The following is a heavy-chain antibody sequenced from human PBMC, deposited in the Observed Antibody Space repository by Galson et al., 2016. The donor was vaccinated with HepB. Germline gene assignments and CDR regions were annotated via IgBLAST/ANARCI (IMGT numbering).Heavy chain of an antibody. Sequence: SLRLSCAASGFTFSSYGMHWVRLAPGKGLEWVAVISYDGSNKHYADSVKGRFSISRDNSKNTLYLQMHSLRPEATAVYYCAKKPRPGGGYGYPFDYWGQGTLVTVSS. V-gene: IGHV3-30*18. D-gene: IGHD5-18*01. J-gene: IGHJ4*02. CDR2: ISYDGSNK. CDR3: AKKPRPGGGYGYPFDY. CDR1: GFTFSSYG.